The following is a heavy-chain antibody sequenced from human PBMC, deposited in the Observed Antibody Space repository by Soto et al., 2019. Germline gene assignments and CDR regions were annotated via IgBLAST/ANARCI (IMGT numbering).Heavy chain of an antibody. CDR2: IIPIFGTA. D-gene: IGHD2-15*01. CDR3: ARDGEEIYCSGGSCYAGWRFDP. V-gene: IGHV1-69*06. Sequence: SVKVSCKASGGTFSSYTISWVRQAPGQGLEWMGGIIPIFGTANYAQKFQGRVTIIADKSTSTAYMELSSLRSEDTAVYYCARDGEEIYCSGGSCYAGWRFDPWGQGTLVTVSS. CDR1: GGTFSSYT. J-gene: IGHJ5*02.